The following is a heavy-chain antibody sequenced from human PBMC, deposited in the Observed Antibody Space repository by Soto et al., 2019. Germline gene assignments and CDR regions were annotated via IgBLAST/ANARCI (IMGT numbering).Heavy chain of an antibody. CDR3: ARGGPAHPYRYYYYYMDV. V-gene: IGHV4-34*01. CDR1: GGSFSGYY. Sequence: SETLSLTCAVYGGSFSGYYWSWIRQPPGKGLEWIGEINHSGSTNYNPSLKSRVTISVDTSKNQFSLKLSSVTAADTAVYYCARGGPAHPYRYYYYYMDVWGKGTTVIVSS. J-gene: IGHJ6*03. CDR2: INHSGST. D-gene: IGHD2-2*01.